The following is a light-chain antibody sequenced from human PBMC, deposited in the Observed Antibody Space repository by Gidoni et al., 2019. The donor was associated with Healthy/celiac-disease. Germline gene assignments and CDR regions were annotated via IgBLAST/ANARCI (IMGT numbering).Light chain of an antibody. CDR2: DVS. CDR1: SSDVGSYNY. CDR3: SSYTSSSTLL. V-gene: IGLV2-14*01. J-gene: IGLJ2*01. Sequence: QSALAQPASVSGSPGQSITVSCTGTSSDVGSYNYVSWYQQHPGKAPRLMIYDVSKRPSGVSNRFSGSKSGNTASLTISELQAEDEADYYCSSYTSSSTLLFGGGTKLTVL.